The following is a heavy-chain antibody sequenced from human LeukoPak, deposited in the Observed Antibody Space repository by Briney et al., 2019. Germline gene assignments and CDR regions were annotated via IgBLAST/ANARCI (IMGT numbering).Heavy chain of an antibody. D-gene: IGHD2-21*01. CDR3: ARAGYCGSNCYYYFDY. V-gene: IGHV1-18*01. J-gene: IGHJ4*02. CDR2: ISAYNGNT. Sequence: ASVKVSCKASGYTFTSYGISWVRQAPGQGLEWMGWISAYNGNTNYAQKLQGRVTMTTDTSTSTAYMELRSLRSDDTAVYSCARAGYCGSNCYYYFDYWGQGTLVTVSS. CDR1: GYTFTSYG.